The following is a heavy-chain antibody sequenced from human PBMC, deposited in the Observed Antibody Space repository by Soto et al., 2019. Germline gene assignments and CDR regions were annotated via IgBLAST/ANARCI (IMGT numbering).Heavy chain of an antibody. Sequence: PSETLSLTCSVSGDSISSIDYYWTWIRQHPEKGLEWIGNIYFRGNTYYSPSLESRLTISVDTSKNQFSLKLTSVTAADTAVYYCAREGGSYDSGGYLIRGAFAIWGQGTMVTVSS. J-gene: IGHJ3*02. CDR2: IYFRGNT. V-gene: IGHV4-31*03. CDR1: GDSISSIDYY. D-gene: IGHD3-22*01. CDR3: AREGGSYDSGGYLIRGAFAI.